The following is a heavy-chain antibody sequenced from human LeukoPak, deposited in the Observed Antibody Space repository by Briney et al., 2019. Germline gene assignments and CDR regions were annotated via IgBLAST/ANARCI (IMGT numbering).Heavy chain of an antibody. Sequence: LRLSCAASGFTFSTYEMNWVRQPPGKGLEWIGYIYYSGSTYYNPSLKSRVTISVDTSKNQFSLKLSSVTAADTAVYYCARDASDHDAFDIWGQGTMVTVSS. CDR3: ARDASDHDAFDI. D-gene: IGHD2-21*01. V-gene: IGHV4-30-4*08. CDR1: GFTFSTYEMN. CDR2: IYYSGST. J-gene: IGHJ3*02.